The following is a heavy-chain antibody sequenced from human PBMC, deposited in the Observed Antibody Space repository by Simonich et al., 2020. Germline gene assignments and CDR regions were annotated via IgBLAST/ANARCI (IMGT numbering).Heavy chain of an antibody. Sequence: EVQLVESGGGLVQPGGSLSLSCAASGFTFSSYWIHWVHQAPGKGLVWVLRSNSCERSKSYADSGKGRYTISRYNAKNTRYLQRISLRAEDTAVYYCARDYSNYDAFDIWGQGTMVTVSS. CDR3: ARDYSNYDAFDI. V-gene: IGHV3-74*01. CDR1: GFTFSSYW. J-gene: IGHJ3*02. CDR2: SNSCERSK. D-gene: IGHD4-4*01.